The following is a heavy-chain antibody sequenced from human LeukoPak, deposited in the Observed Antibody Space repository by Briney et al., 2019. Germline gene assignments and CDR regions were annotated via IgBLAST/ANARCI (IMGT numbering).Heavy chain of an antibody. CDR2: VYYSGGT. V-gene: IGHV4-39*01. CDR3: ARGVPYSSGHGDFDY. CDR1: GDSISSRGYY. Sequence: SESLSLTCTVSGDSISSRGYYWGGVRQPPGKGLEWIGRVYYSGGTYSTPSLKSRVTISVDTSNNQFSLKLSSVTAADTAVSYCARGVPYSSGHGDFDYWGRGTLVTVSS. J-gene: IGHJ4*02. D-gene: IGHD6-19*01.